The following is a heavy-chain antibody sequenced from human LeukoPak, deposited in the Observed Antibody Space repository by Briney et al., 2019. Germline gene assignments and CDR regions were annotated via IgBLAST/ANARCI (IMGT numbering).Heavy chain of an antibody. V-gene: IGHV4-34*01. CDR2: INHSGST. CDR1: GGSFSGYY. J-gene: IGHJ5*02. Sequence: PSETLSLTCAVYGGSFSGYYWSWIRQPPGKGLEWIGEINHSGSTNYNPSLKSRVTISVDTSKNQFSLKLSSVTAADTAVYYCARQPFTYYYDCSGHKRYNWFDPWGQGTLVTVSS. D-gene: IGHD3-22*01. CDR3: ARQPFTYYYDCSGHKRYNWFDP.